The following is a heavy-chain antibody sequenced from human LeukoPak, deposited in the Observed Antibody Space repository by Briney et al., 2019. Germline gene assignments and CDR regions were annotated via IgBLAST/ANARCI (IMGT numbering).Heavy chain of an antibody. Sequence: PSETLSLTCSVSGGSISDYYWSWIRQSPGKELEWIGYIFSSGTTNYNPSLTSRVTISVDTSKNQFSLKLSSVTAADTAVYYCARVYSSGWPNFDYWGQGTLVTVSS. CDR1: GGSISDYY. V-gene: IGHV4-59*01. CDR3: ARVYSSGWPNFDY. D-gene: IGHD6-19*01. CDR2: IFSSGTT. J-gene: IGHJ4*02.